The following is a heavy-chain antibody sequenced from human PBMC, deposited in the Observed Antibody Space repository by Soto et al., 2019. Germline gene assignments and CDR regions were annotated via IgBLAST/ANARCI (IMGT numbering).Heavy chain of an antibody. CDR3: AKLDRDSSGFGGFDY. J-gene: IGHJ4*02. Sequence: GGSLRLSCAASGFTFSSYAMSWVRQAPGKGLEWVSAISGSGGSTYYADSVKGRFTISRDNSKNTLYLQMNSLRAEDTAVYYCAKLDRDSSGFGGFDYWGQGTLVTVSS. CDR2: ISGSGGST. D-gene: IGHD6-19*01. V-gene: IGHV3-23*01. CDR1: GFTFSSYA.